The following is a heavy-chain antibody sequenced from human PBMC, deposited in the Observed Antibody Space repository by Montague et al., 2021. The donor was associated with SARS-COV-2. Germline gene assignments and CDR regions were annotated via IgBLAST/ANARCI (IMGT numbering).Heavy chain of an antibody. CDR3: ASSGITLTGLDAFDI. V-gene: IGHV6-1*01. D-gene: IGHD3-9*01. J-gene: IGHJ3*02. CDR1: GESVSSKSVA. Sequence: CAISGESVSSKSVAWNWIRQSPSRGLEWLGRTYYRSKWDSDYAESVKRRLVITPDTSKNQVSLQLNSVIPGDTAVYLCASSGITLTGLDAFDIWGQGTMVTVSS. CDR2: TYYRSKWDS.